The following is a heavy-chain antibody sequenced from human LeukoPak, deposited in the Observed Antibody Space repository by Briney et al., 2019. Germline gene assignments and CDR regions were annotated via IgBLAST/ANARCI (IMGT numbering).Heavy chain of an antibody. CDR1: GGSISSYY. V-gene: IGHV4-59*12. D-gene: IGHD2-2*01. J-gene: IGHJ6*03. Sequence: SETLSLTCTVSGGSISSYYWSWIRQPPGKGLEWIGYIYYSGSTNYNPSLKSRVTISVDTSKNQFSLKLSSVTAADTAVYYCARERLQYQLDQYYYMDVWDKGTTVTVSS. CDR3: ARERLQYQLDQYYYMDV. CDR2: IYYSGST.